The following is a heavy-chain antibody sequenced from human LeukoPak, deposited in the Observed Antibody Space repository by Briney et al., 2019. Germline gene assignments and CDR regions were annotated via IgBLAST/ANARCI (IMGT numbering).Heavy chain of an antibody. CDR1: GFPFNKCG. J-gene: IGHJ4*02. D-gene: IGHD3-10*01. Sequence: GGSLRLSCAASGFPFNKCGMSWVRQAPGKGPEWISTINAGGENTHYAVSVLGRFTTSRDNSKNILYLQLNSLRDEDTALYYCTRDNYYGPGSQLSYWGQGAQVTVST. V-gene: IGHV3-23*01. CDR2: INAGGENT. CDR3: TRDNYYGPGSQLSY.